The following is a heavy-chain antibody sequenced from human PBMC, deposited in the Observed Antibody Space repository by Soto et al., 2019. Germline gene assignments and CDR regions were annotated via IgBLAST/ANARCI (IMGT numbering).Heavy chain of an antibody. V-gene: IGHV3-23*01. CDR3: TKGSLGAITFTDEYYYGLDV. J-gene: IGHJ6*02. D-gene: IGHD3-10*01. CDR2: ISGSGGST. Sequence: GGSLRLSCAASGFTFSSYAMSWVRQAPGKGLEWVSAISGSGGSTYYADSVKGRFTISRDNSKNTLCLQMNSLRAEDTAVHYCTKGSLGAITFTDEYYYGLDVWGQGTTVTVSS. CDR1: GFTFSSYA.